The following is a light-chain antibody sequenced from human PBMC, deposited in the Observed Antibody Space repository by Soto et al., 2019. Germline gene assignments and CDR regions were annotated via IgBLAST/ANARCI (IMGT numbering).Light chain of an antibody. CDR2: GNS. CDR3: QSYDSSLSGSV. V-gene: IGLV1-40*01. J-gene: IGLJ3*02. Sequence: QSVLTQPPSVSGAPGQRVTISCTGSSSNIGAGYHVHWYQQLPGTAPKLLIYGNSNRPSGXPDRFSGSKSGTSASLAITGLQAEDEADYYCQSYDSSLSGSVFGGGTKLTVL. CDR1: SSNIGAGYH.